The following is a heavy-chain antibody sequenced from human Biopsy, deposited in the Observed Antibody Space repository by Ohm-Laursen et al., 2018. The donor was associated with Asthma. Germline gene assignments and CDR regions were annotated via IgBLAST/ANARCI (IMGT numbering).Heavy chain of an antibody. D-gene: IGHD5-18*01. CDR2: NPPIYGIK. CDR3: ARLATRYSYGRIYYSYGMDV. CDR1: GFTFSSYA. J-gene: IGHJ6*02. Sequence: SVKVSCKPSGFTFSSYAFTWVRQAPGQGLEWLGGNPPIYGIKDYAQKIHGRLSITAAGSTTTAYMELYSRTLEVTAVYFCARLATRYSYGRIYYSYGMDVWGQGTTVTVSS. V-gene: IGHV1-69*13.